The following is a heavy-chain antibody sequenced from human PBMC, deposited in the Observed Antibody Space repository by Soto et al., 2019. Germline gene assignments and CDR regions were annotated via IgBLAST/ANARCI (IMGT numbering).Heavy chain of an antibody. CDR3: ARVAYYDFWSGYYPGYYYYGMDV. CDR1: GGSIISTTW. V-gene: IGHV4-4*02. D-gene: IGHD3-3*01. CDR2: IHHDGST. J-gene: IGHJ6*02. Sequence: PSYTLSLTCAVSGGSIISTTWWSWVRQPPGKGLEWIGEIHHDGSTNYNPSLKSRVIISVDTSKNQFSLKLSSVTAADTAVYYCARVAYYDFWSGYYPGYYYYGMDVWGQGTTVT.